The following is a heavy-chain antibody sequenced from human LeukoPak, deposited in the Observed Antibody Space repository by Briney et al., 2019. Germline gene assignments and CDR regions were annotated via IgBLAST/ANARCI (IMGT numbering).Heavy chain of an antibody. V-gene: IGHV3-21*04. J-gene: IGHJ4*02. Sequence: GGSLRLSCAASGFTFSSYAMSWVRQAPGKGLEWVSSISYTGTYIYYADSVKGRFTISRDNAQNSLYLQMNSLRAEDTAIYYCVRDRGTYRPIDYWGQGTLVTVSS. CDR3: VRDRGTYRPIDY. CDR1: GFTFSSYA. CDR2: ISYTGTYI. D-gene: IGHD1-26*01.